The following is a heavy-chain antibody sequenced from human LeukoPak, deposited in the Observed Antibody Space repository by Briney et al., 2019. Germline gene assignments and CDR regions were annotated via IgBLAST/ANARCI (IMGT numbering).Heavy chain of an antibody. CDR3: ARDRYYYDSSGYYAPGYYGMDV. Sequence: ASVKVSCKASGGTFSSYAISWVRQAPGQGLEWMGRIIPILGIANYAQKFQGRVTITADKSTSTAYMELSSLRSEDTAVYYCARDRYYYDSSGYYAPGYYGMDVWGKGTTVTVSS. CDR2: IIPILGIA. CDR1: GGTFSSYA. J-gene: IGHJ6*04. V-gene: IGHV1-69*04. D-gene: IGHD3-22*01.